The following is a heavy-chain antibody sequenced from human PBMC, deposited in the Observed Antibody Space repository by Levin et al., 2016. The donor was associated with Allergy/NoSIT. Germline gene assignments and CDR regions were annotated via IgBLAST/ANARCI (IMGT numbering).Heavy chain of an antibody. Sequence: SVKVSCKASGGTFSSYAISWVRQAPGQGLEWMGGIIPILGIANYAQKFQGRVTITADESTSTAYMELSSLRSEDTAVYYCARALHRHSLDYYGMDVWGQGTTVTVSS. V-gene: IGHV1-69*10. CDR3: ARALHRHSLDYYGMDV. CDR1: GGTFSSYA. CDR2: IIPILGIA. J-gene: IGHJ6*02.